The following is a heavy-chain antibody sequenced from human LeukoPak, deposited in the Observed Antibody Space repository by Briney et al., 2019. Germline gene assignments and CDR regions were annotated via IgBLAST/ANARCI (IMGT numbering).Heavy chain of an antibody. CDR3: ARGLLDY. CDR1: GFTFSSYA. J-gene: IGHJ4*02. D-gene: IGHD5-12*01. CDR2: ISYDGSNK. V-gene: IGHV3-30*04. Sequence: GGSLRLSCAASGFTFSSYAMHWVRQAPGKGLEWVAVISYDGSNKYYADSVKGRFTISRDNSKNTLYLQMNSLRAEDTAVYYCARGLLDYWGQGTLVTVSS.